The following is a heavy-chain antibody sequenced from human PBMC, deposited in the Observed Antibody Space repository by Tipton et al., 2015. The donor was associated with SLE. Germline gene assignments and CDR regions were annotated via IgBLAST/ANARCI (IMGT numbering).Heavy chain of an antibody. Sequence: TLSLTCTVSGASISSGSYYWGWIRQPPGKGLEWVGTVYYTGNTFYNPSLKSRVTISVDTSKNQFSLNLSSVTAADTAVYYCAKDYNHDNPDYNWGQGTLVIVSS. V-gene: IGHV4-39*07. CDR1: GASISSGSYY. J-gene: IGHJ4*02. CDR2: VYYTGNT. CDR3: AKDYNHDNPDYN. D-gene: IGHD4/OR15-4a*01.